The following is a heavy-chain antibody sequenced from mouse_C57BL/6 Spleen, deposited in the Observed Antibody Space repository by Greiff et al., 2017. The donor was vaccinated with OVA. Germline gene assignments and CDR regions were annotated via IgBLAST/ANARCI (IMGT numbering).Heavy chain of an antibody. CDR2: INPNNGGT. CDR1: GYTFTDYN. V-gene: IGHV1-22*01. J-gene: IGHJ4*01. CDR3: ARKEIYYDYAMDY. D-gene: IGHD2-1*01. Sequence: VQLQQSGPELVKPGASVKMSCKASGYTFTDYNMHWVKQSHGKSLEWIGYINPNNGGTSYNQKFKGKATLTVNKSSSTAYMELRSLTSEDSAVYYCARKEIYYDYAMDYWGQGTSVTVSS.